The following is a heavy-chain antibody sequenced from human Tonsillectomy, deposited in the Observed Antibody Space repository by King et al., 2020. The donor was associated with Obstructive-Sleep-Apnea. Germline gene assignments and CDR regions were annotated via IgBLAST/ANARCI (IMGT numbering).Heavy chain of an antibody. CDR3: ARGPVGQWLVLDY. V-gene: IGHV4-59*01. Sequence: VQLQESGPGLVKPSETLSLTCTVSGGSISSYYWSWIRPPPGKGLAWIGYFYYSGSTNYNPSLKSRVTISVDTSKNQFSLKLSSVTAADTAVYYCARGPVGQWLVLDYWGQGTLVTVSS. D-gene: IGHD6-19*01. J-gene: IGHJ4*02. CDR1: GGSISSYY. CDR2: FYYSGST.